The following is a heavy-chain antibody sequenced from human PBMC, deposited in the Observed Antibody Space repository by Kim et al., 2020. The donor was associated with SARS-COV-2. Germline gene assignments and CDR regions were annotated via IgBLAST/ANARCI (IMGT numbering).Heavy chain of an antibody. J-gene: IGHJ2*01. CDR3: AREYCSGGSCYLAFHWYFDL. Sequence: GGSLRLSCAASGFTFSSYAMHWVRQAPGKGLEWVAVISYDGSNKYYADSVKGRFTISRDNSKNTLYLQMNSLRAEDTAVYYCAREYCSGGSCYLAFHWYFDLWGRGTLVTVSS. CDR1: GFTFSSYA. D-gene: IGHD2-15*01. V-gene: IGHV3-30-3*01. CDR2: ISYDGSNK.